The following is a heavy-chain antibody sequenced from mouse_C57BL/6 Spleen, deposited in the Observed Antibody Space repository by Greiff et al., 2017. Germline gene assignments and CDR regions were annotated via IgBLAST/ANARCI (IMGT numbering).Heavy chain of an antibody. D-gene: IGHD2-4*01. Sequence: ESGPGLVKPSQSLSLTCSVTGYSITSGYYWNWLRQFPGNKLEWMGYISYDGSNNYNPSLKNRFSIPRDTSKDQFFLKLNSVTIEDTATYYCAREGVYYDYDGGFAYWGQGTLVTVSA. J-gene: IGHJ3*01. CDR2: ISYDGSN. CDR3: AREGVYYDYDGGFAY. CDR1: GYSITSGYY. V-gene: IGHV3-6*01.